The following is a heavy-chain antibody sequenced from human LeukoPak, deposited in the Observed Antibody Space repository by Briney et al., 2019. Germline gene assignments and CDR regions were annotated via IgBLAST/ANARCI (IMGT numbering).Heavy chain of an antibody. CDR2: INHSGST. D-gene: IGHD3-22*01. Sequence: SETLSLTCAVYGGSFSGYYWNWIRQPPGKGLEWIGEINHSGSTNYNPSLQSRVTISVDMSKNQFSLKLTSVTAADTAVYYCAILRTMIGAFDIWGQGTMVTVSS. CDR3: AILRTMIGAFDI. J-gene: IGHJ3*02. CDR1: GGSFSGYY. V-gene: IGHV4-34*01.